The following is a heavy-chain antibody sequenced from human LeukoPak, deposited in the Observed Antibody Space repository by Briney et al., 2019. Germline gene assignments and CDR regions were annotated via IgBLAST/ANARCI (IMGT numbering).Heavy chain of an antibody. V-gene: IGHV3-7*01. CDR2: IKQDGSEK. D-gene: IGHD1-1*01. CDR3: RVFAETADY. CDR1: GFTFSSYW. Sequence: PGGSLRLSCAASGFTFSSYWMNWVRQAPGKGLEWVANIKQDGSEKNYVDSVKGRFTISRDNAKNPLYLQMNSLRAEDTAVYYCRVFAETADYWGPGTLVTVSS. J-gene: IGHJ4*02.